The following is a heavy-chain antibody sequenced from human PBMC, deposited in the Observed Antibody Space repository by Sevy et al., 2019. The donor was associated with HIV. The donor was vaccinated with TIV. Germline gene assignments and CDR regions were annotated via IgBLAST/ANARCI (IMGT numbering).Heavy chain of an antibody. J-gene: IGHJ4*02. D-gene: IGHD4-17*01. V-gene: IGHV3-21*01. Sequence: GGSLRLSCAASGFTFSSYSMNWVRQAPGKGLEWVSSISSSSSYIYYADSVKGRFTISRDNAKNSLYLQMNSLRAEDTAVYYCARLMTTVTTPQDYWGQGTLVTVSS. CDR1: GFTFSSYS. CDR2: ISSSSSYI. CDR3: ARLMTTVTTPQDY.